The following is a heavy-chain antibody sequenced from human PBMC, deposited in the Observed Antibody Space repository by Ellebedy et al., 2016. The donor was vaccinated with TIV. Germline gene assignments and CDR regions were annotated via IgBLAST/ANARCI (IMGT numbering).Heavy chain of an antibody. D-gene: IGHD2-21*02. Sequence: MPSETLSLTCTVSGGSMTSFYWSWIRQSPEKGLEWIGNIFYVGSTDYSPSLRTRVTISLDTSKNQFSVKLTSVTPADTAVYYCARTDPWQPIDDWGQGILVSVSS. CDR2: IFYVGST. CDR1: GGSMTSFY. V-gene: IGHV4-59*01. CDR3: ARTDPWQPIDD. J-gene: IGHJ4*02.